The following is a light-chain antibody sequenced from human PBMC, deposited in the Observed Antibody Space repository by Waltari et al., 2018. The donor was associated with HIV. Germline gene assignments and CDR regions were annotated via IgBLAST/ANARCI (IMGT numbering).Light chain of an antibody. J-gene: IGLJ1*01. V-gene: IGLV2-11*01. CDR3: CSYGGTYNV. CDR1: SSDVGGYNS. Sequence: QSALTQPRSVSGSPGQSVTISCTGTSSDVGGYNSVSWYQQHPGKAPKLLIYEVRKWPSGVPDRFSGSKSGNTASLTISGLRADDEADYYCCSYGGTYNVFGTGTKVTIL. CDR2: EVR.